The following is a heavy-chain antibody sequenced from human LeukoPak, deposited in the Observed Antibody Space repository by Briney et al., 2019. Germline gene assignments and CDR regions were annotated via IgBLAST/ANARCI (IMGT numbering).Heavy chain of an antibody. Sequence: ASVKVSCKASGYTFTGYYMHWVRQAPGQGLEWMGWINPNSGGTNYAQKFQGRVTMTRDTSISTAYMELSRLRSDDTAVYYCARIVVPAADWFDPWGQRTLVTVSS. D-gene: IGHD2-2*01. CDR3: ARIVVPAADWFDP. CDR2: INPNSGGT. V-gene: IGHV1-2*02. CDR1: GYTFTGYY. J-gene: IGHJ5*02.